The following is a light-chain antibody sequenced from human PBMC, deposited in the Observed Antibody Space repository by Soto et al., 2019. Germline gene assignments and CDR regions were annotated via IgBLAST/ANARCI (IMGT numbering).Light chain of an antibody. J-gene: IGKJ4*01. Sequence: EIVLTQSPGTLSLSPGERATLSCRASQIVSSTYLAWFQQKPGQAPRLLIYGASTSATGIPDRFSGSGSGTASSLTIRGPEPEDFALYYCQQYGVTPPNTFGRGTKVEV. CDR2: GAS. V-gene: IGKV3-20*01. CDR1: QIVSSTY. CDR3: QQYGVTPPNT.